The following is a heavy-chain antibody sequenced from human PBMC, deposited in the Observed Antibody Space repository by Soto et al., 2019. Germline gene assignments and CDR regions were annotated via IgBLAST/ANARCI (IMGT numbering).Heavy chain of an antibody. D-gene: IGHD3-3*01. Sequence: EVHLLESGGGLVQPGGSLRLSCAASGFTFSTFAMSWVRQAPGKGLEWVSAISGSGGGTYYADSVKGRFTISRDNSKNTLYLQMNSLRAEDTAVYYCAKDSTYYDFWSAYSYWGQGTLVTVSS. J-gene: IGHJ4*02. V-gene: IGHV3-23*01. CDR2: ISGSGGGT. CDR3: AKDSTYYDFWSAYSY. CDR1: GFTFSTFA.